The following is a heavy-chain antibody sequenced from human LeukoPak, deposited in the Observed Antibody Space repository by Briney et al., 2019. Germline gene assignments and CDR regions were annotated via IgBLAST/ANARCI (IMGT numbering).Heavy chain of an antibody. CDR3: AKGQLEYYFDY. Sequence: GGSLRLSCAAPGFIFRSFAVSWVRQAPGKGLEWVSVISSSGDSTYYADSVKGRFTISRDNSKNTLYVQMNRLRSEDTAVYYCAKGQLEYYFDYWGQGTLVTVSS. D-gene: IGHD5-24*01. CDR2: ISSSGDST. CDR1: GFIFRSFA. J-gene: IGHJ4*02. V-gene: IGHV3-23*01.